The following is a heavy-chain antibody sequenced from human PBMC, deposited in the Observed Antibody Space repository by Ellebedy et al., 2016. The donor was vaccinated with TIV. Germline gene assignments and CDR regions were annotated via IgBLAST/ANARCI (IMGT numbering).Heavy chain of an antibody. CDR1: GDTFSSYD. Sequence: SVKVSXXASGDTFSSYDTHWVRQAPGQGLEWMGGITPILGTANHAQKLQGRVRITAEESTSTVFMELSSLRSEDTAVYYCARLGVAGDWGQGTLVTVSS. CDR2: ITPILGTA. D-gene: IGHD6-19*01. CDR3: ARLGVAGD. J-gene: IGHJ4*02. V-gene: IGHV1-69*13.